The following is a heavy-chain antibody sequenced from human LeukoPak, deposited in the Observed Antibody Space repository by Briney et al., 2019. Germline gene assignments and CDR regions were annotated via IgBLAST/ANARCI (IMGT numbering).Heavy chain of an antibody. CDR1: GFTFNTYA. J-gene: IGHJ4*02. CDR3: AREDGPIDY. D-gene: IGHD4/OR15-4a*01. V-gene: IGHV3-23*01. Sequence: SGGSLRLSCAASGFTFNTYAMSWVRQAPGKGLEWVSGISGSGGSTDYADSVKGRFTISRDNSKNSLYLQMNSLRAEDTAVYYCAREDGPIDYWGQGTLVTVSS. CDR2: ISGSGGST.